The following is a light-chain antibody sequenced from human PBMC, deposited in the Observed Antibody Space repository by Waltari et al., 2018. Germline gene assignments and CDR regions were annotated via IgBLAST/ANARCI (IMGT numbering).Light chain of an antibody. CDR2: EDY. CDR1: NLDNKY. V-gene: IGLV3-1*01. J-gene: IGLJ3*02. CDR3: HVWDSNTGV. Sequence: SYELPQTPSVSVSPGQTATISCSGVNLDNKYVSWYQQKAGQSPVRFIYEDYKRPSGIPERFSGSSSGNTATLTISETQAVDEADYYCHVWDSNTGVFGGGTKLTVL.